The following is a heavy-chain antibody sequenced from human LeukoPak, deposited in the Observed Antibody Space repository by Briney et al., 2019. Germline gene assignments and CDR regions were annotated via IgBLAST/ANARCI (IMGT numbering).Heavy chain of an antibody. D-gene: IGHD4-17*01. J-gene: IGHJ4*02. CDR3: AAWTTDGDNVRDY. V-gene: IGHV4-39*02. CDR1: GGSIGSSSYY. Sequence: PSETLSLTCTVSGGSIGSSSYYWGWIRQPPGKGLEWIGSIFRTGSTYYSASLKSRVSISVDTSKNHIALKLTSVTAADTAMYYCAAWTTDGDNVRDYWGPGTLVTVSS. CDR2: IFRTGST.